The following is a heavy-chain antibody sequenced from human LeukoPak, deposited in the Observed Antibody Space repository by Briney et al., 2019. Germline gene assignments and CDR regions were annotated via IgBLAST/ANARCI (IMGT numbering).Heavy chain of an antibody. J-gene: IGHJ1*01. V-gene: IGHV4-39*07. CDR1: GGSISSSSYY. D-gene: IGHD3-3*01. CDR3: ARNLYDFWSGYPGYFQH. CDR2: IHYSGST. Sequence: PSETLSLTCTVSGGSISSSSYYWGWIRQPPGKGLEWIGTIHYSGSTYYNPSLKSRVTISVDTSQNQFSLKLSSVTAADTAVYYCARNLYDFWSGYPGYFQHWGQGTLVTVSS.